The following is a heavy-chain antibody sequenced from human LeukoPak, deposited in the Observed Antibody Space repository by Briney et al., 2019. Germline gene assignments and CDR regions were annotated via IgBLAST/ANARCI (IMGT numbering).Heavy chain of an antibody. CDR3: AKGEYSRGWYFDC. D-gene: IGHD6-19*01. CDR1: GFTFSIYA. Sequence: GGSLRLSCAASGFTFSIYAMTWVRQAPGKGLEWVSVISGSGGSTFADSVKGRFTISRDNSKNTLYLQMNSLRAEDTAVYYCAKGEYSRGWYFDCWGQGTLVTVSS. J-gene: IGHJ4*02. CDR2: ISGSGGST. V-gene: IGHV3-23*01.